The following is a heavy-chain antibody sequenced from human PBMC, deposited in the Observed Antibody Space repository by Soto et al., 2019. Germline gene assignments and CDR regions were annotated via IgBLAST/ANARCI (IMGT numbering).Heavy chain of an antibody. D-gene: IGHD3-10*01. Sequence: SVKVSCKASGGTFSSYTISWVRQAPGQGLEWMGRIIPILGIANYAQKFQGRVTITADKSTSTAYMELSSLRSEDTAVYYCATLSSSPPMVRSGIIPYYYYVLDVWGQGTTVTVSS. CDR3: ATLSSSPPMVRSGIIPYYYYVLDV. J-gene: IGHJ6*02. CDR1: GGTFSSYT. CDR2: IIPILGIA. V-gene: IGHV1-69*02.